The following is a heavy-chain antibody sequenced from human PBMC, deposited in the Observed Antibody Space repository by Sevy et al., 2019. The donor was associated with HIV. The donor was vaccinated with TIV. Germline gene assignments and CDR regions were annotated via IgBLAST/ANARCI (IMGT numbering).Heavy chain of an antibody. CDR2: ISSGNTYT. V-gene: IGHV3-11*06. D-gene: IGHD2-21*01. CDR1: GLIFSDYY. Sequence: GGSLRLSCAASGLIFSDYYMGWVRQAPGKGLEWVADISSGNTYTNYADSLKGRFTISRDNAKKSRYLQMNTLRAEDTAVYYCARLRVIASAPYYFDYWGQGALVTVSS. J-gene: IGHJ4*02. CDR3: ARLRVIASAPYYFDY.